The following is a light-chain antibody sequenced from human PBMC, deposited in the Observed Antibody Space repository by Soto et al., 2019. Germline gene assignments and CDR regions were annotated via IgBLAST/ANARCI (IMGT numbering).Light chain of an antibody. CDR3: QQYGSSPPRLT. CDR2: GAS. Sequence: EILLTQSPGTLSLSPGERATLSCRASQSVSSSYLAWYQQKPGQAPRLLIYGASSRATGIPDRFSGSGSGTDFTLTISRLEPEDFAVSYRQQYGSSPPRLTFGGGTKVEIK. CDR1: QSVSSSY. J-gene: IGKJ4*01. V-gene: IGKV3-20*01.